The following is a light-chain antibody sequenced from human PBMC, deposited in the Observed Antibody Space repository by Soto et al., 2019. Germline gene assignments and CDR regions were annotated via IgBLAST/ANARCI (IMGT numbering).Light chain of an antibody. CDR3: CSYAGSSTWV. J-gene: IGLJ3*02. Sequence: QSALTQPASVSGSPGQSITISCTGTSSDVGSYNLVSWYQQYPGKAPKLIIYEATKRPSGVSNRFSASKSGSTASLTISGLQAEDEGGYYCCSYAGSSTWVFGGGTQLTVL. CDR1: SSDVGSYNL. V-gene: IGLV2-23*01. CDR2: EAT.